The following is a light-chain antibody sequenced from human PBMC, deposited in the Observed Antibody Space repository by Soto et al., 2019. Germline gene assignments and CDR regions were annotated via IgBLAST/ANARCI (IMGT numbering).Light chain of an antibody. Sequence: DIQMTQSPSSLSASVGDRVTITCQASQDISNYLNWYQQKPGKAPKLLIYDASNLETGVPSRFSGSGSGTDFTFTISSLQPEDIATYYCQQYGNLPITFGGGTKVDIK. CDR3: QQYGNLPIT. CDR1: QDISNY. CDR2: DAS. J-gene: IGKJ4*01. V-gene: IGKV1-33*01.